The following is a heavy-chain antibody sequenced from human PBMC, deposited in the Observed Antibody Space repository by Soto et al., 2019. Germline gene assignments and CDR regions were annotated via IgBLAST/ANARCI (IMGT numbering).Heavy chain of an antibody. D-gene: IGHD6-13*01. J-gene: IGHJ4*02. CDR3: ARANGIRIAAAGNFDY. CDR2: ISAYNGNT. CDR1: GYTFTSYG. V-gene: IGHV1-18*01. Sequence: GASVKVSCKASGYTFTSYGIRWVRQAPGQGLEWMGWISAYNGNTNYAQKLQGRVTMTTDTSTSTAYMELRSLRSDDTAVYYCARANGIRIAAAGNFDYWGQGTLVTVSS.